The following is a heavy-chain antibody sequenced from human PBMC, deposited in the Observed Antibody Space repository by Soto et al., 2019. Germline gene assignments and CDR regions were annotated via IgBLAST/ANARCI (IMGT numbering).Heavy chain of an antibody. CDR2: MYSGGST. CDR3: ARVTTEYDYVWGSYSPYYFGY. D-gene: IGHD3-16*01. Sequence: GGSLRLSCAASGFTVSSNYMSWVRQAPGKGLEWVSVMYSGGSTYYADAVKGRFTISRDNSKNTLYRQMNSLRAEDTAVYYCARVTTEYDYVWGSYSPYYFGYQGQGTLVTISS. V-gene: IGHV3-53*01. CDR1: GFTVSSNY. J-gene: IGHJ4*02.